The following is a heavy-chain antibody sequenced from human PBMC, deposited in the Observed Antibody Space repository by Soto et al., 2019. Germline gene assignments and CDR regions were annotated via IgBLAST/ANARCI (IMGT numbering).Heavy chain of an antibody. J-gene: IGHJ4*02. CDR3: ARPQYTSGWGPPPFDS. D-gene: IGHD6-19*01. Sequence: QVQLQESGPGLVKPSESLSLTCAVSGGSISSYYWSWIRQPPGKGLEWIGYIYYSGSTNYNPSLKSRITISVDTSKNLFPLKLTSVTAADTAVYYCARPQYTSGWGPPPFDSWAQGPLATASS. V-gene: IGHV4-59*01. CDR2: IYYSGST. CDR1: GGSISSYY.